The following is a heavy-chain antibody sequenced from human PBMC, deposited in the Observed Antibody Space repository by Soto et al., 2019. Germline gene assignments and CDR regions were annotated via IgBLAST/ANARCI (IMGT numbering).Heavy chain of an antibody. CDR3: ATMGTPATGLYFFDY. D-gene: IGHD2-15*01. V-gene: IGHV4-59*08. CDR2: IYYSGST. J-gene: IGHJ4*02. CDR1: GGSISRYY. Sequence: SETLSLTCTVSGGSISRYYWNWIRQPPGKGLEWIGYIYYSGSTNYNPSLKSRVTISVDTSKNQFSLKLSSVTAADTAVYYCATMGTPATGLYFFDYWGQGSLVTVSS.